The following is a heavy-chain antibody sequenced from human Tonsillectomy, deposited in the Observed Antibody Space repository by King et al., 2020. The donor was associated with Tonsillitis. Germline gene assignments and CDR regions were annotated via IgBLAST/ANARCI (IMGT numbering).Heavy chain of an antibody. Sequence: VQLVQSGAEVKKPGASVKVSCKASGYTFTGYYMHWVRQAPGQGLEWMGWINPNSGGTNYAQKFQGRVTMTRDTSISTAYMELSRLRSDDTAVYYCARDVPAPNYYDSSGYYYWGQGTLVTVSS. V-gene: IGHV1-2*02. CDR2: INPNSGGT. J-gene: IGHJ4*02. CDR1: GYTFTGYY. CDR3: ARDVPAPNYYDSSGYYY. D-gene: IGHD3-22*01.